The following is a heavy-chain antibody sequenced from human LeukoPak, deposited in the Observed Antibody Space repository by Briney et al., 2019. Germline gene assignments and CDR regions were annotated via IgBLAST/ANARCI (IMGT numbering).Heavy chain of an antibody. J-gene: IGHJ4*02. D-gene: IGHD3-16*01. CDR3: ARGYMLYYFDY. Sequence: PSETLSLTRAVYGGSFSGYYWSWIRQPPGKGLEWIGEINHSGSTNYNPSLKSRVTISVDTSKNQFSLKLSSVTAADTAVYYCARGYMLYYFDYWGQGTLVTASS. CDR2: INHSGST. V-gene: IGHV4-34*01. CDR1: GGSFSGYY.